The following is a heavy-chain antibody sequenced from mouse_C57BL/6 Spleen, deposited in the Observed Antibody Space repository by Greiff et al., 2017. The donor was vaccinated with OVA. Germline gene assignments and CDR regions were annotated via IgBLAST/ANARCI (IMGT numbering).Heavy chain of an antibody. CDR1: GYTFTSYW. D-gene: IGHD1-1*01. CDR2: IYPGSGST. V-gene: IGHV1-55*01. Sequence: QVQLQQPGAELVKPGASVKMSCKASGYTFTSYWITWVKQRPGQGLEWIGDIYPGSGSTNYNGKFKGKATLTADKSSSTAYMQLSSLTSEDSAVYFCAKTITTVVANYFDYWGQGTTLTVSS. J-gene: IGHJ2*01. CDR3: AKTITTVVANYFDY.